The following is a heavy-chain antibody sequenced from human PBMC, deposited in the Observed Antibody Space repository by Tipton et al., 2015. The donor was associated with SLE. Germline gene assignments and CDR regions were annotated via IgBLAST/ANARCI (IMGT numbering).Heavy chain of an antibody. CDR2: IHSSGNI. CDR3: ARDLPGVTTGQFDY. V-gene: IGHV4-39*07. J-gene: IGHJ4*02. D-gene: IGHD4-11*01. Sequence: TLSLTCTVSGGSVSSSSKYWAWIRQPPGKGLVWIGRIHSSGNINYNPSLKSRVTMSLDASKNQFSLSLRSVTAADTAVYYCARDLPGVTTGQFDYWGQGTLVTVSS. CDR1: GGSVSSSSKY.